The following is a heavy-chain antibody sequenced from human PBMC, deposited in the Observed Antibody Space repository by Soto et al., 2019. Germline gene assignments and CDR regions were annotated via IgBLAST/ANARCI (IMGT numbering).Heavy chain of an antibody. CDR1: GYSFTTYW. CDR3: AGWTASASYGMDV. D-gene: IGHD1-26*01. Sequence: PGASLKISCKGSGYSFTTYWIGWVRQMSGKGLEWMAIIYPGNSDTRYSPSFQGQVTISADKSINTAYLQWSSLKASDTAMSYCAGWTASASYGMDVWGQGTTVTVSS. CDR2: IYPGNSDT. J-gene: IGHJ6*01. V-gene: IGHV5-51*01.